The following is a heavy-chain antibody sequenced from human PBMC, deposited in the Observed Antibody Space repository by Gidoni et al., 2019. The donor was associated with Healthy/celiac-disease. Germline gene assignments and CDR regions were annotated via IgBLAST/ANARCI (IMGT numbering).Heavy chain of an antibody. D-gene: IGHD2-21*02. CDR3: AHSYYIVVVTARGNKEETYFDY. V-gene: IGHV2-5*01. J-gene: IGHJ4*02. Sequence: QITLKESGPTLVKPTQTLTLTCTFSGSSLSTSGVGVGWIRQPPGKALEWLALIYWNDYKRYSPSLKSRLTITKDTSKNQVVLTMTNMDPVDTATYYCAHSYYIVVVTARGNKEETYFDYWGQGTLVTVSS. CDR2: IYWNDYK. CDR1: GSSLSTSGVG.